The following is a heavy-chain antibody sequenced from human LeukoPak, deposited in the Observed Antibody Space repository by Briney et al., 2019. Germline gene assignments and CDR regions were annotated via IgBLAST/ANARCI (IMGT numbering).Heavy chain of an antibody. CDR3: ARIRITIFGVVSRFDP. D-gene: IGHD3-3*01. Sequence: SETLSLTCTVSGGSVSSGSYYWSWIRQPPGKGLEWIGYIYYSGSTNYNPSLKSRVTISVDTSKNQFSLKLSSVTAADTAVYYCARIRITIFGVVSRFDPWGQGTLVTVSS. V-gene: IGHV4-61*01. CDR2: IYYSGST. J-gene: IGHJ5*02. CDR1: GGSVSSGSYY.